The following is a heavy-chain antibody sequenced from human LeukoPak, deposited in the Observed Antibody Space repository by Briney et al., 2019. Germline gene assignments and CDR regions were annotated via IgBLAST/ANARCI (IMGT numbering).Heavy chain of an antibody. CDR1: GYTFTSYY. Sequence: ASVKVSCKAFGYTFTSYYMHWVRQAPGQGLEWMGIINPSGGSTSYAQKFQGRVTMTRDTSTSTVYMELSSLRSEDTAVYYCAREYVAVAGTSRSRFDPWGQGTLVTVSS. V-gene: IGHV1-46*01. CDR2: INPSGGST. D-gene: IGHD6-19*01. J-gene: IGHJ5*02. CDR3: AREYVAVAGTSRSRFDP.